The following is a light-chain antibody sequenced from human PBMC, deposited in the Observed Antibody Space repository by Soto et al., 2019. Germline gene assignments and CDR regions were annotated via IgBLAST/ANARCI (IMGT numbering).Light chain of an antibody. J-gene: IGKJ5*01. Sequence: ESVLTQSPGTLSLSPGERATLSCRASQSVSSSYLAWYQQKPGQAPRLLIYGASSRATGIPDRFSGSGSGTDFTLTISRLEPEDFEVYYCQQYGSSPLTFGQGTRLEIK. CDR3: QQYGSSPLT. CDR2: GAS. V-gene: IGKV3-20*01. CDR1: QSVSSSY.